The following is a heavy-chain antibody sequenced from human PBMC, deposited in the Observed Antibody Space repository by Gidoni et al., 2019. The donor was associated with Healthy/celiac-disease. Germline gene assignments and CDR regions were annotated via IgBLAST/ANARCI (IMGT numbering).Heavy chain of an antibody. D-gene: IGHD2-8*01. V-gene: IGHV3-9*01. Sequence: EVQLVESGGGLVQPGRSLRLSCAASGFTFDDYAMHLVRQAPGKGLEWVSGISWNSGSIGYADSVKGRFTISRDNAKNSLYLQMNSLRAEDTALYYCAKDYGYCTNGVCYPTYYYYGMDVWGQGTTVTVSS. CDR3: AKDYGYCTNGVCYPTYYYYGMDV. CDR2: ISWNSGSI. CDR1: GFTFDDYA. J-gene: IGHJ6*02.